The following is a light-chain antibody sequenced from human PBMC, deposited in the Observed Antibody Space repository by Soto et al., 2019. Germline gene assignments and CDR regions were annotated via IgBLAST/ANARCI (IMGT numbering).Light chain of an antibody. J-gene: IGKJ3*01. CDR3: MRSLEIFS. Sequence: DIVMTQSPLSLPVTPGEPASISCRSSQSLLHSNGYNYLDWYLQKPGQSPQLLIYLGSNRASGVPDRFSGSGSGTDFALKISRVEAEDVGIYYCMRSLEIFSFGPGTKVDI. CDR1: QSLLHSNGYNY. V-gene: IGKV2-28*01. CDR2: LGS.